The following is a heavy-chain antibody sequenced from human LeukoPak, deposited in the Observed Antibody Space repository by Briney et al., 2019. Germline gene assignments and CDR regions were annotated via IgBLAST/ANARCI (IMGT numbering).Heavy chain of an antibody. CDR3: ASGVRYYYGSGSYSGY. V-gene: IGHV4-4*02. Sequence: SETLSLTCAVSGGSISSSNWWSWVRQPPGKGLEWIGEIYHSGSTNYNPSLKSRVTISVDKSRNQFSLKLSSVTAADTAVYYCASGVRYYYGSGSYSGYWGQGTLVTVP. CDR2: IYHSGST. D-gene: IGHD3-10*01. CDR1: GGSISSSNW. J-gene: IGHJ4*02.